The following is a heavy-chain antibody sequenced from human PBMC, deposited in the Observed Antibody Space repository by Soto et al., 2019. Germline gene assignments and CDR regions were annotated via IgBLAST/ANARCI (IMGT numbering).Heavy chain of an antibody. Sequence: HVQLVESGGGVVQPGTSLKLSCATSGFIFTSFGMHWLRQAPGKGLEWVAVISYDGIDENYADSVQAPFAISRDKSKSTVYLPMNPLRVPATAVYYCATAFREMATLAPHVSWAQGTLVTVSS. CDR1: GFIFTSFG. J-gene: IGHJ4*02. CDR3: ATAFREMATLAPHVS. CDR2: ISYDGIDE. V-gene: IGHV3-30*03.